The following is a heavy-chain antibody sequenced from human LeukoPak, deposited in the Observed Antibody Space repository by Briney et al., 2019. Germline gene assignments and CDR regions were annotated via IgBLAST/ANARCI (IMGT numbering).Heavy chain of an antibody. CDR2: IYYSGST. CDR1: GGSISSSSYY. V-gene: IGHV4-39*01. J-gene: IGHJ5*02. CDR3: ARAPWNYENWFDP. D-gene: IGHD1-7*01. Sequence: PSETLSLTCTVSGGSISSSSYYWGWIRQPPGKGLEWIGSIYYSGSTYYNPSLKSRVTISVDTSKNQFSLKLSSVTAADTAVYYCARAPWNYENWFDPWGQGTLVTVSS.